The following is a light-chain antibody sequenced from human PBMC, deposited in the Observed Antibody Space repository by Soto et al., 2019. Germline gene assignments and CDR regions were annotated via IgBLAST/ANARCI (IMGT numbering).Light chain of an antibody. Sequence: QSVLTQPASVSGSPGQSITISCTGTSSDVGGYNYVSWYQQHPGNAPKLMIYEVSNRPAGMSNRFAGSKSGNTASLTISGLQAEDEDDYYCSSYTSSSTVVFGGGTKVTVL. J-gene: IGLJ3*02. CDR2: EVS. CDR1: SSDVGGYNY. V-gene: IGLV2-14*01. CDR3: SSYTSSSTVV.